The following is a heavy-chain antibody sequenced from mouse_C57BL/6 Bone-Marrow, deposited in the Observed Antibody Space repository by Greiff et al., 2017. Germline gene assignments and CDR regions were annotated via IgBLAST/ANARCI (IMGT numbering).Heavy chain of an antibody. CDR2: IYPRSGNT. J-gene: IGHJ1*03. CDR1: GYTFTSYG. Sequence: QVQLQQSGAELARPGASVKLSCKASGYTFTSYGISWVKQRTGQGLEWIGEIYPRSGNTYYNEKFKGKATLTADKSSSTAYMELRSLTSEDSAVYFCARVGDYGYDEGYVDVWGTGTTVTVSS. CDR3: ARVGDYGYDEGYVDV. V-gene: IGHV1-81*01. D-gene: IGHD2-2*01.